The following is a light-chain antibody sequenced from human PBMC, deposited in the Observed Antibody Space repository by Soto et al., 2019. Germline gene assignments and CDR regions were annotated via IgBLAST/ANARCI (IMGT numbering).Light chain of an antibody. CDR2: GAS. CDR1: QSVSSN. Sequence: EIVMTQSPATLSVSPGERATLSCRASQSVSSNLGWYQQKPGQAPRLLIYGASTRATGISARFSGSGSGTEFTLTISSLQSEDFAVYYCQQYNNWPPGTFGQGTKVEIK. J-gene: IGKJ1*01. CDR3: QQYNNWPPGT. V-gene: IGKV3-15*01.